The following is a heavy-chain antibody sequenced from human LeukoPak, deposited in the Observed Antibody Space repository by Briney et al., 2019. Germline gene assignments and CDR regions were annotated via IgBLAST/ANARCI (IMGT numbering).Heavy chain of an antibody. D-gene: IGHD2-15*01. Sequence: PSQTLSLTCTVSGGSISTGAYYWGWIRQHPEKGLEWLGHISYTGNTYYNPSLKSRMTMSLDTSENQFSLRVSSVTAADTAVYYCARDWAGSCGGGSCNSYGMDVWGQGTTVTVPS. CDR1: GGSISTGAYY. J-gene: IGHJ6*02. CDR3: ARDWAGSCGGGSCNSYGMDV. V-gene: IGHV4-31*03. CDR2: ISYTGNT.